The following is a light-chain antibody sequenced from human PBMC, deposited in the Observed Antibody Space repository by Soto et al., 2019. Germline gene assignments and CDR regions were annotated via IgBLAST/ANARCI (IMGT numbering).Light chain of an antibody. CDR3: QQYATSPPT. Sequence: PGTLSFSPGERAPLSCRASQSVRSDSLAWYQQKPGQAPRLLIYGASSRAAGIPDRFSGSGSGTDFTLTVSRLEPEDFALFYCQQYATSPPTFGQGTKVEIK. J-gene: IGKJ2*01. CDR1: QSVRSDS. CDR2: GAS. V-gene: IGKV3-20*01.